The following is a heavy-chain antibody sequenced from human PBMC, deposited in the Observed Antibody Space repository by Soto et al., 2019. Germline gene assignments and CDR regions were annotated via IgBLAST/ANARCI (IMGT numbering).Heavy chain of an antibody. V-gene: IGHV5-10-1*01. CDR3: ARIAAAGTRSYYGMDV. Sequence: GESLKISCKGSGYSFTSYWISWVRQMPGKGLEWMGRIDPSDSYTNYSPSFQGHVTISADKSISTAYLQWSSLKASDTAMYYCARIAAAGTRSYYGMDVWGQGTTVTVSS. J-gene: IGHJ6*02. CDR1: GYSFTSYW. CDR2: IDPSDSYT. D-gene: IGHD6-13*01.